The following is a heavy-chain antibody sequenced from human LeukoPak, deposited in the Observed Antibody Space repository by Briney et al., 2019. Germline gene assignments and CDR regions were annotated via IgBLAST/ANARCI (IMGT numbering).Heavy chain of an antibody. J-gene: IGHJ2*01. CDR2: MYYSVRTNYRST. Sequence: LETLSLTCSVSGGSITNYYWSWIRQPPGKGLELLGYMYYSVRTNYRSTNYNPSLNSRVTMSVDTSKNQSSLSLSSVTAADTAVYYCARDIRDGTQGADWYFDLWGRGTLVTVSS. D-gene: IGHD5-24*01. V-gene: IGHV4-59*01. CDR1: GGSITNYY. CDR3: ARDIRDGTQGADWYFDL.